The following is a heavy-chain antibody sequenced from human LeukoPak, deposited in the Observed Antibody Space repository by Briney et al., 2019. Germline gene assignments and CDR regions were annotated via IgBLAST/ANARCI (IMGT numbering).Heavy chain of an antibody. Sequence: GESLKISCKGSGDSFTGYWIGWVRQMPGKGLEWMGIIYPGDSDTRYSPSFQGQVTISADKSISTAYLQWSILKASDTAMYYCARHGVRWELHPIHYWGQGTLVTVSS. V-gene: IGHV5-51*01. J-gene: IGHJ4*02. CDR1: GDSFTGYW. CDR3: ARHGVRWELHPIHY. D-gene: IGHD1-26*01. CDR2: IYPGDSDT.